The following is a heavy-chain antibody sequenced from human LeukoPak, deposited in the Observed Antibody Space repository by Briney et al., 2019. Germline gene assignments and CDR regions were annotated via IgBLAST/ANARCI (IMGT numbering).Heavy chain of an antibody. CDR1: GYTFTVYY. D-gene: IGHD3-22*01. V-gene: IGHV1-2*02. J-gene: IGHJ4*02. CDR2: INPKSGVT. Sequence: ASMKVSCNTSGYTFTVYYIHWVRQAPGQGLEWMGWINPKSGVTNYAQKFQGRVTLTSDTSVSTAYMDLSSLASGDTAVYYCARALGNYYDSTVYQAYWGQGQLVTVSS. CDR3: ARALGNYYDSTVYQAY.